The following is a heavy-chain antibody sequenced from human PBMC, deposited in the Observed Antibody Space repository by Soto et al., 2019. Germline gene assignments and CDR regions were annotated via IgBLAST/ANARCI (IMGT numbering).Heavy chain of an antibody. J-gene: IGHJ4*02. V-gene: IGHV3-23*01. Sequence: EVQLLESGGGLVQPGGSLRLSCAASGFTFSSYAMSWVRQAQGKGLEWVSAISGSGSNTYYADSVKGRFTISRDNSKNTLYLQMNSLRAEDTAVYYCAKEPYYDFWSGYHYYFDHWGQGTLVTVSS. CDR2: ISGSGSNT. CDR3: AKEPYYDFWSGYHYYFDH. CDR1: GFTFSSYA. D-gene: IGHD3-3*01.